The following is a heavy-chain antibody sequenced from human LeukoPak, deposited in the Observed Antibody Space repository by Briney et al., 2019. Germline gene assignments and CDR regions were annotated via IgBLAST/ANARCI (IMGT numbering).Heavy chain of an antibody. D-gene: IGHD3-22*01. CDR2: INPSGGST. V-gene: IGHV1-46*03. CDR1: GYTFTSYY. CDR3: ASQDSSGYNLGY. Sequence: ASVNVSCKSSGYTFTSYYMHWVRQAPGQGLEWMGIINPSGGSTSYAQKFQGRVTMTRDTSTSTVYMELSSLRSEDTAVYYCASQDSSGYNLGYWGQGTLVTVSS. J-gene: IGHJ4*02.